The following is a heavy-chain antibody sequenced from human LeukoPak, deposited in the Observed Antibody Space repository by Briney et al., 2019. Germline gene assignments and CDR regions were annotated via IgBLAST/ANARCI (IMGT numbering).Heavy chain of an antibody. D-gene: IGHD1-26*01. CDR1: GGTFSSYA. Sequence: SVKVSCKASGGTFSSYAISWVRQAPGQGLEWMGRIIPIFGTANYAQKFQGRVTITTDESTSTAYMELSSLRSDDTAVYYCARCMVGATPRMDYWGQGTLVTVSS. V-gene: IGHV1-69*05. J-gene: IGHJ4*02. CDR2: IIPIFGTA. CDR3: ARCMVGATPRMDY.